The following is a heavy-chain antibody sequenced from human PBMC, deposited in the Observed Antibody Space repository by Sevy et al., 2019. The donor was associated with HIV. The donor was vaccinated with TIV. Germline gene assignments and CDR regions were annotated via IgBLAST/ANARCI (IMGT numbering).Heavy chain of an antibody. D-gene: IGHD5-12*01. CDR1: GFIFSNFA. CDR3: AKGPYSGYDSNYFAS. V-gene: IGHV3-23*01. J-gene: IGHJ4*02. Sequence: GESLKISCAASGFIFSNFAMSWVRQAPGKGLEWVSGISVSGGSTYYADSVRGRFTISRDNSKNTLYLQMNSLRAEDTALYYCAKGPYSGYDSNYFASWGQGTLVTVSS. CDR2: ISVSGGST.